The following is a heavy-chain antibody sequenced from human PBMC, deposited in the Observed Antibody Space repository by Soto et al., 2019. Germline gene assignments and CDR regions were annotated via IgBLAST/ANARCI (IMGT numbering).Heavy chain of an antibody. J-gene: IGHJ3*02. D-gene: IGHD3-16*01. Sequence: PSETLSLTCTVSGGSISSSSYYWGWIRQPPGKGMERIGCIYYSGSTYYNPSLKSRVTISVDTSKNQFSLKLSSVTAADTAVYYCARGTSWGDHRTLKPTAGDAFDIWGQGTMVTVSS. V-gene: IGHV4-39*01. CDR2: IYYSGST. CDR3: ARGTSWGDHRTLKPTAGDAFDI. CDR1: GGSISSSSYY.